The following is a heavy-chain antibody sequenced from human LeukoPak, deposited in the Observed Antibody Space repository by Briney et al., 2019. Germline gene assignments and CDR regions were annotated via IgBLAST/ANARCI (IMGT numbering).Heavy chain of an antibody. CDR2: VDGGGGGT. D-gene: IGHD6-13*01. J-gene: IGHJ4*02. V-gene: IGHV3-23*01. CDR3: AKQSAGSAAWYSLHYDF. CDR1: GFTLSSYA. Sequence: GGSLRLSCAAPGFTLSSYAMTWVRQAPGRGLEWVSSVDGGGGGTYYADSVKGRFTISRDNSKDTLYLQMNGLRAEDTAVYFCAKQSAGSAAWYSLHYDFWGQGTLVTVSS.